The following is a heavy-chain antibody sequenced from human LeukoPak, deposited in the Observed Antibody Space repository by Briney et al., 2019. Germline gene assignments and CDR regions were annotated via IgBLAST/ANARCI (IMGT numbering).Heavy chain of an antibody. Sequence: GGSLRLSCAASGFTFSSYSMKWVRQAPGKGLEWVSTISSSSSYIYYADSVKGRFTISRDNAKNSLYLQMNSLRAEDTAVYYCAKAGYSSGWRLDYWGQGTLVTVSS. J-gene: IGHJ4*02. CDR3: AKAGYSSGWRLDY. V-gene: IGHV3-21*01. CDR2: ISSSSSYI. D-gene: IGHD6-19*01. CDR1: GFTFSSYS.